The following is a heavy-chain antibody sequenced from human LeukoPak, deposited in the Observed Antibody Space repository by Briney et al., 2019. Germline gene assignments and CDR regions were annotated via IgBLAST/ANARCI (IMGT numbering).Heavy chain of an antibody. V-gene: IGHV3-7*03. J-gene: IGHJ4*02. Sequence: PGGSLRLSCAVSGFTFSGFWMSWSRQAPGKGLEWVASINSDGSEGYYADVVKGRFTISRDNSKNTLYLQMNSLRAEDTAVYCCAKTRDGYSWVAYWGQGTLVTVSS. CDR2: INSDGSEG. CDR1: GFTFSGFW. CDR3: AKTRDGYSWVAY. D-gene: IGHD5-24*01.